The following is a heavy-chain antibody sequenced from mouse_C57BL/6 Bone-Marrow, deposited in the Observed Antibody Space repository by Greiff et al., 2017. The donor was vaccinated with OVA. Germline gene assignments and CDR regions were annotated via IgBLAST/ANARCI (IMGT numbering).Heavy chain of an antibody. CDR1: GFTFSSYG. CDR3: ERRDYSNYGFAY. V-gene: IGHV5-6*01. Sequence: EVQVVESGGDLVKPGGSLKLSCAASGFTFSSYGMSWVRQTPDKRLEWVATISSGGSYTYYPDSVKGRFTISRDNAKNTLYLQMSSLKSEDTAMYYCERRDYSNYGFAYWGQGTLVTVSA. J-gene: IGHJ3*01. D-gene: IGHD2-5*01. CDR2: ISSGGSYT.